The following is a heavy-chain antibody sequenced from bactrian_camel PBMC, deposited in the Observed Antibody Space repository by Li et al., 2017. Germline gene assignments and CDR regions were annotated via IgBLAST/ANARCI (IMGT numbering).Heavy chain of an antibody. CDR1: GNTFR. J-gene: IGHJ6*01. D-gene: IGHD2*01. Sequence: LRLSCVFSGNTFRKAWFRQAPGKEREGIATIYTGFGSTFYANSVKGRFTVSLDKAKNTVFLQMGSLIPEDTAMYFCGAEQFSERHTIVVVTSYKTLVTGARGPRSPSP. CDR3: GAEQFSERHTIVVVTSYKTLVT. V-gene: IGHV3S40*01. CDR2: IYTGFGST.